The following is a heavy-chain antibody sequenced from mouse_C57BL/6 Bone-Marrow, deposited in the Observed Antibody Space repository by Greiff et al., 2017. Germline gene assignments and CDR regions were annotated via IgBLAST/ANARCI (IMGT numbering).Heavy chain of an antibody. CDR3: ARQLSYAMDY. CDR1: GFTFSDYG. D-gene: IGHD3-2*02. Sequence: EVNVVESGGGLVQPGGSLKLSCAASGFTFSDYGMAWVRQAPRKGPEWVAFISNLAYRIYYADTVTGRFTISRENAKNTLYLEMSSLRSEDTAMYYCARQLSYAMDYWGQGTSVTVSS. V-gene: IGHV5-15*01. CDR2: ISNLAYRI. J-gene: IGHJ4*01.